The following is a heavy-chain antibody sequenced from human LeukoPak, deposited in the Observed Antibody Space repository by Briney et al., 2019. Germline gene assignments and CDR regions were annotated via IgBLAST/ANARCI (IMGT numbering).Heavy chain of an antibody. CDR1: GGSISSYY. CDR3: ARDDTVTGNDAFDI. V-gene: IGHV4-59*01. J-gene: IGHJ3*02. Sequence: SETLSLTCTVSGGSISSYYWSWIRQPPGKGLEWIGYIYYSGSTNYNPSLKSRVTIPLDTSKNQFSLKLSSVPAADTAVYYCARDDTVTGNDAFDIWGQGTMVTVSS. CDR2: IYYSGST. D-gene: IGHD4-17*01.